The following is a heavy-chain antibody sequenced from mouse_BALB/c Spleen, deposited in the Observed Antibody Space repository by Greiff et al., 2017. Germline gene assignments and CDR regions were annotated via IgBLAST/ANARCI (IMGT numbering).Heavy chain of an antibody. J-gene: IGHJ1*01. CDR3: ARTRYYYGSSYNWYFDV. Sequence: VQLQQSGAELVRPGALVKLSCKASGFSIKDYYMHWVKQRPEQGLEWIGWIDPENGNTIYDPKFQGKASITADTSSNTAYLQLSSLTSEDTAVYYCARTRYYYGSSYNWYFDVWGAGTTVTVSS. CDR1: GFSIKDYY. D-gene: IGHD1-1*01. V-gene: IGHV14-1*02. CDR2: IDPENGNT.